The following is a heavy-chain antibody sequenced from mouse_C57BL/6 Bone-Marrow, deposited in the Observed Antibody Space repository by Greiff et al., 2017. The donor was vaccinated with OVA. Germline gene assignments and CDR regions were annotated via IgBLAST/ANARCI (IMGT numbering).Heavy chain of an antibody. Sequence: QVQLQQSGSELRSPGSSVKLSCKDFDSEVFPIAYMSWVRQKPGHGFEWIGGILPSIGRTIYGEKFEDKATLDADTLSNTAYLELNSLTSEYSAIYYCAALRYPYWYFDVWGTGTTVTVSS. V-gene: IGHV15-2*01. J-gene: IGHJ1*03. CDR1: DSEVFPIAY. CDR3: AALRYPYWYFDV. CDR2: ILPSIGRT. D-gene: IGHD1-1*01.